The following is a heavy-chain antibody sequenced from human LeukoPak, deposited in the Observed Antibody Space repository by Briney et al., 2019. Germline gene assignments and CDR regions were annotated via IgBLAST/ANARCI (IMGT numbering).Heavy chain of an antibody. CDR2: ISGSGGST. D-gene: IGHD3-10*01. Sequence: GGTLRLSCAASGFTFSSYGMSWVRQAPGEGLEWVSAISGSGGSTYYADSVKGRFTISRDNSKNTLYLQMNSLRAEDTAVYYCAKGGWFGESLGPWGQGTLVTVSS. CDR1: GFTFSSYG. CDR3: AKGGWFGESLGP. J-gene: IGHJ5*02. V-gene: IGHV3-23*01.